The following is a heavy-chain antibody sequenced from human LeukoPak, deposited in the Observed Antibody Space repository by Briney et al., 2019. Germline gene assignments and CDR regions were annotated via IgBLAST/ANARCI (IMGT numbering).Heavy chain of an antibody. D-gene: IGHD3-22*01. V-gene: IGHV4-34*01. CDR3: ARGYDSSGYYEY. Sequence: PSETLSLTCAVYGGSFSGYYWSWIRQPPGKGLEWIGEINHSGSTNYNPSLKSRVTISVDTSKNQFSLKLSSVTAADTAVYYCARGYDSSGYYEYWGQGTLVTVSS. CDR1: GGSFSGYY. CDR2: INHSGST. J-gene: IGHJ4*02.